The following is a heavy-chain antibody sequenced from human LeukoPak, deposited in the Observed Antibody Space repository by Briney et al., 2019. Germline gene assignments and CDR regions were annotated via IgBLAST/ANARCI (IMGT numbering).Heavy chain of an antibody. J-gene: IGHJ5*02. CDR2: ISNSSPNI. V-gene: IGHV3-21*04. CDR1: GFTFSSYW. Sequence: GGSLRLSCAASGFTFSSYWMSWVRQAPGKGLEWVSSISNSSPNIYYADSVKGRFTISRDSAKDSLFLQMNSLRAEDTAVYYCARDGASGYSSSYWFDPWGQGTLVTVSS. D-gene: IGHD6-13*01. CDR3: ARDGASGYSSSYWFDP.